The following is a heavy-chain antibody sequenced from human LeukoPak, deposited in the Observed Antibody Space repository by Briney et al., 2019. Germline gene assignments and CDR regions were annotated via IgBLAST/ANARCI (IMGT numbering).Heavy chain of an antibody. CDR3: ARHTTIFGHFGY. J-gene: IGHJ4*02. CDR1: GGSIASGNYH. D-gene: IGHD3-3*01. V-gene: IGHV4-61*02. Sequence: SETLSLTCTVSGGSIASGNYHWNWIRQPAGKGLEWIGRIYIRGSTYYNPSLKSRVTISVDTSKNQFSLKLSSVTAADTAVYYCARHTTIFGHFGYWGQGTLVTVSS. CDR2: IYIRGST.